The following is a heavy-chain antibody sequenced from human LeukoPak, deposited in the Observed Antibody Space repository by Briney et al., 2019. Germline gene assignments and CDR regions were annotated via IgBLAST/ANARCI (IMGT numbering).Heavy chain of an antibody. Sequence: PSETLSLTCTVSGGSISSYYWSWIRQPPGKGLEWMGYIYYSGSTNYNPSLKSRVTISVDTSKNQFSLKLSSVTAADTAVYYCAREGGGDGYNKDDDAFDIWGQGTMVTVSS. J-gene: IGHJ3*02. CDR1: GGSISSYY. V-gene: IGHV4-59*01. D-gene: IGHD5-24*01. CDR3: AREGGGDGYNKDDDAFDI. CDR2: IYYSGST.